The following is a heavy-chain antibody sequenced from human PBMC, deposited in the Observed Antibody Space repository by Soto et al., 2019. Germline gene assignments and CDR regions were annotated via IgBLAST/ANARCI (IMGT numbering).Heavy chain of an antibody. D-gene: IGHD5-12*01. CDR3: AKSMGGRDGYNWDFDY. CDR1: GFTFSSYG. J-gene: IGHJ4*02. Sequence: QVQLVESGGGVVQPGRSLRLSCAASGFTFSSYGMHWVRQAPGKGLEWVAVISYDGSNKYYADSVKGRFTISRDNSKNTLYLQMNSLRAEDTAVYYCAKSMGGRDGYNWDFDYWGQGTLVTVCS. V-gene: IGHV3-30*18. CDR2: ISYDGSNK.